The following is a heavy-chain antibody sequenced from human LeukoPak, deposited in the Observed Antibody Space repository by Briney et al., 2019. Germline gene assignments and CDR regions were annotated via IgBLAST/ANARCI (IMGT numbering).Heavy chain of an antibody. CDR2: IRYDGSNK. J-gene: IGHJ4*02. CDR3: AREASNWNYGKTYYFDY. CDR1: GFTFSSYG. Sequence: GGSLRLSCAASGFTFSSYGMHWVRQAPGKGLEWVAFIRYDGSNKYYADSVKGRFTISRDNAKNSLYLQMNSLRAEDTAMYYCAREASNWNYGKTYYFDYWGQGTLVTVSS. D-gene: IGHD1-7*01. V-gene: IGHV3-30*02.